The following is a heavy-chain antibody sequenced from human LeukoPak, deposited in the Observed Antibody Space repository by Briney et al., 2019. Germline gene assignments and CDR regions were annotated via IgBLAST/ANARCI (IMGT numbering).Heavy chain of an antibody. CDR1: GGSISSGDYY. CDR2: IYYSGST. Sequence: SETLSLTCTVSGGSISSGDYYWSWIRQPPGKGLEWIGYIYYSGSTYYNPSLKSRVTISVDTSKNQFSLKLSSVTAADTAVYYCARVLRFLEWSWDYHYGMDVWGQGTTVTVSS. CDR3: ARVLRFLEWSWDYHYGMDV. V-gene: IGHV4-30-4*01. D-gene: IGHD3-3*01. J-gene: IGHJ6*02.